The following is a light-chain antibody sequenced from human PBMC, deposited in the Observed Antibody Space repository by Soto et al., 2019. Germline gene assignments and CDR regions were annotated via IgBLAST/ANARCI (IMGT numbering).Light chain of an antibody. CDR2: GAS. V-gene: IGKV3-20*01. CDR1: QSFTNSY. J-gene: IGKJ5*01. Sequence: EVVLTQSPGTLSLSPGERATLSCRASQSFTNSYLAWYQQKPGQAPRLLIYGASSRATGISDRFSGSGSGTEFTLTISSLQPDDFATYYCQQYNNYLTFG. CDR3: QQYNNYLT.